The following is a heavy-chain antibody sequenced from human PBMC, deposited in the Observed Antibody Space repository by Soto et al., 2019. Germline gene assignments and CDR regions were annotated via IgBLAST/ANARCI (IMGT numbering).Heavy chain of an antibody. V-gene: IGHV4-4*02. J-gene: IGHJ4*02. CDR2: VYHTGST. Sequence: SETLSLTCAVSGGSISSSNWWSWVRQPPGQGLQWVGEVYHTGSTNYNPSLKSRVTVSKDKSKNQFSLKLSSVTAADTAVYYCARDHWWGPVASSFDSWGQGVLVTVSS. CDR3: ARDHWWGPVASSFDS. CDR1: GGSISSSNW. D-gene: IGHD2-15*01.